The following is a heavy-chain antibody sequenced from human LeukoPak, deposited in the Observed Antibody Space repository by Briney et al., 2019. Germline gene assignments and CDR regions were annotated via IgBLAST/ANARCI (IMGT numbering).Heavy chain of an antibody. J-gene: IGHJ6*02. CDR1: GGSISSYY. D-gene: IGHD3-3*01. V-gene: IGHV4-59*08. CDR3: ARHRGGWRSGYYGMDV. Sequence: PSETLSLTCTVSGGSISSYYWSWLRQPPGKGLEWIGYIYYSGSTNYNPSLKSRVTISVDTSKNQFSLKLSSVTAADTAVYYCARHRGGWRSGYYGMDVWGQGTTVTVSS. CDR2: IYYSGST.